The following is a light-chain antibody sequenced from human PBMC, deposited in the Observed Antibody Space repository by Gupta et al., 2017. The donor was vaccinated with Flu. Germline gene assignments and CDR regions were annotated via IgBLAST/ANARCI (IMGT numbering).Light chain of an antibody. J-gene: IGLJ1*01. CDR2: GNN. V-gene: IGLV3-19*01. Sequence: SSVLTQYPAVSVVLGQTVRITCQGDSLRSYYASWYRQKPGQAPVLVIYGNNNRPSVIPGRFSGSSSGNTASLTITGAQAEDEADYYCNSRDSSGNHYVFGTGTKVTVL. CDR1: SLRSYY. CDR3: NSRDSSGNHYV.